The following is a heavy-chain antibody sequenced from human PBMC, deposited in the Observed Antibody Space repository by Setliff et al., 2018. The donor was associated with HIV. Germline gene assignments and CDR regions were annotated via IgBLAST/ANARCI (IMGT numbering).Heavy chain of an antibody. V-gene: IGHV3-30*02. D-gene: IGHD2-15*01. Sequence: GGSLRLSCAASVFTFNNCGMNWVRQAPGKGLEWVAFIRYDGSQKYYVDSVKGRFTISRDNSKNTLYLQMNSLRVEDTAVYYCAKDVCSGAYCYAYYYYGMDVWGQGTMVTVSS. CDR1: VFTFNNCG. CDR3: AKDVCSGAYCYAYYYYGMDV. CDR2: IRYDGSQK. J-gene: IGHJ6*02.